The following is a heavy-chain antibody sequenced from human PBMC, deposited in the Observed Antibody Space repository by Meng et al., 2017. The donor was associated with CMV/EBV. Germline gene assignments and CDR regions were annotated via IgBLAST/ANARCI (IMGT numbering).Heavy chain of an antibody. D-gene: IGHD6-13*01. CDR3: AREQPHNWFDP. V-gene: IGHV4-59*01. CDR2: IYYSGST. J-gene: IGHJ5*02. CDR1: GGSISSYY. Sequence: QVQLQESGPGLVNPSETLSLTCTVPGGSISSYYWSWIRQPPGKGLEWIGYIYYSGSTNYNPSLKSRVTISVDTSKNQFSLKLSSVTAADTAVYYCAREQPHNWFDPWGQGTLVTVSS.